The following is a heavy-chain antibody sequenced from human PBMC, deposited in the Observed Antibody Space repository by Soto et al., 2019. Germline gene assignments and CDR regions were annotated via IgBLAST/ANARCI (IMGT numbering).Heavy chain of an antibody. CDR2: ISAYTGST. D-gene: IGHD5-18*01. V-gene: IGHV1-18*04. J-gene: IGHJ4*02. Sequence: ASVKVSCKASGYTFSNYGVGWVRQAPGQGLVWMAWISAYTGSTNYAQEFQGRVAVTTDTSTSTASMEVRSLRSDDTAVYYCARSPYSYGISYYFDYWGQGTLVTVSS. CDR1: GYTFSNYG. CDR3: ARSPYSYGISYYFDY.